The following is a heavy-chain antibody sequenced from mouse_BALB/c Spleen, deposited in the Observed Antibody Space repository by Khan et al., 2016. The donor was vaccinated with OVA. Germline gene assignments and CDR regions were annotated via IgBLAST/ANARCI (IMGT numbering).Heavy chain of an antibody. V-gene: IGHV2-2*02. Sequence: QVQLKESGPGLVQPSQSLSITCTVSGFSLSNYSLHWVRQSPGKGLEWLGLIWSAGSTDYNAAFISRLTISKDNSRSQVFFKMNSLQPNDTAIYYCARRGYDYGRGALFAYWGQGTLVTVSA. CDR2: IWSAGST. J-gene: IGHJ3*01. D-gene: IGHD2-4*01. CDR3: ARRGYDYGRGALFAY. CDR1: GFSLSNYS.